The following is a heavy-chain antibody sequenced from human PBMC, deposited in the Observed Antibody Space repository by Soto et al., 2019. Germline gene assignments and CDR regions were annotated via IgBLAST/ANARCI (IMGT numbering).Heavy chain of an antibody. CDR1: GFTFSSYG. CDR2: ISYDGSNK. J-gene: IGHJ4*02. D-gene: IGHD3-9*01. Sequence: QVQLVESGGGVVQPGRSLRLSCAASGFTFSSYGMHWVRQAPGKGLEWVAVISYDGSNKYYADSVKGRFTISRDNSKNTXXLQMNSLRAEDTAVYYCAKDQGGLLRYFDWWTFDYWGQGTLVTVSS. CDR3: AKDQGGLLRYFDWWTFDY. V-gene: IGHV3-30*18.